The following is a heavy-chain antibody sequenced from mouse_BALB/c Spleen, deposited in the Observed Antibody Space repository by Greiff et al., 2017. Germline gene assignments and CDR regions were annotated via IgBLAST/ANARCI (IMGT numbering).Heavy chain of an antibody. D-gene: IGHD2-3*01. J-gene: IGHJ4*01. CDR2: ISYDGSN. V-gene: IGHV3-6*02. CDR3: ARVNGYYVGYAMDY. CDR1: GYSITSGYY. Sequence: EVKLQESGPGLVKPSQSLSLTCSVTGYSITSGYYWNWIRQFPGNKLEWMGYISYDGSNNYNPSLKNRISITRDTSKNQFFLKLNSVTTEDTATYYCARVNGYYVGYAMDYWGQGTSVTVSS.